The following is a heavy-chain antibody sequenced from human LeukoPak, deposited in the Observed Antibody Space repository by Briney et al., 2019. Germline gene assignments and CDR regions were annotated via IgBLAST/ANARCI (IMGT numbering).Heavy chain of an antibody. J-gene: IGHJ4*02. V-gene: IGHV1-2*02. CDR1: GYTLTGYY. Sequence: GASVKVSCKASGYTLTGYYMHWVRQAPGQGLEWMGWINPNSGGTNYAQKFQGRVTMTRDTSLSTAYMELSRLRSDDTAVYYCARELVLWFGESRQNIDYWGQGTLVTVSS. CDR3: ARELVLWFGESRQNIDY. D-gene: IGHD3-10*01. CDR2: INPNSGGT.